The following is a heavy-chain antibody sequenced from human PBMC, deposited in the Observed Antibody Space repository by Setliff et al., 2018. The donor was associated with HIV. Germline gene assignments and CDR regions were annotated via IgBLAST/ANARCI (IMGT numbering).Heavy chain of an antibody. Sequence: SETLSLTCTVSGGSITTTNYYWGWVRQSPGKGLEWIGVIYYRGSAYYSLSLQSRVTLSVDTSKNSFSLHLTSVTAADTAVYFCARARGPPLPVLDFWGQGTLVTVSS. CDR3: ARARGPPLPVLDF. CDR1: GGSITTTNYY. D-gene: IGHD3-10*01. CDR2: IYYRGSA. V-gene: IGHV4-39*07. J-gene: IGHJ4*02.